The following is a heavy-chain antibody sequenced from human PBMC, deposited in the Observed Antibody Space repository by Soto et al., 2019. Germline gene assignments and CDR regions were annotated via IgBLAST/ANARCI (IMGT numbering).Heavy chain of an antibody. J-gene: IGHJ4*02. Sequence: QVQLVESGGGVVQPGRSLRLSCAASGFTFSSYGMHWVRQAPGKGLEWVAVISYYGSNKYYADSVKGRFTISRDNSKNTLYLQMNSLRAEDTAVYYCAKDVDFWGQGTLVTVSS. CDR2: ISYYGSNK. CDR3: AKDVDF. CDR1: GFTFSSYG. V-gene: IGHV3-30*18. D-gene: IGHD3-3*01.